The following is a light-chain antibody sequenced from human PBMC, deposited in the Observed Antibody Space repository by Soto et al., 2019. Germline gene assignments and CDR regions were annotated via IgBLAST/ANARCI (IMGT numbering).Light chain of an antibody. J-gene: IGKJ1*01. V-gene: IGKV3-20*01. CDR2: GAS. CDR3: QQHGNSRTWT. CDR1: QSVSSSY. Sequence: EIVLTQSPGTLSLPPGERATLFCRASQSVSSSYLAWYQQKPGQAPRLLIYGASSRATDIPDRFSGSGSGTDFTLSISRLEPEDFAVYYCQQHGNSRTWTFGQGTKVDIK.